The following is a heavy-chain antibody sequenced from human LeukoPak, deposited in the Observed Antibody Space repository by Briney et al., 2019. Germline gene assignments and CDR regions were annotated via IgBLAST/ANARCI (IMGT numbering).Heavy chain of an antibody. D-gene: IGHD4-17*01. Sequence: ASVKVSCKASGYSFGGYAISWVRQAPGQGLEWMGRISAYSGDTKYAQNFQGRLTMTTDTSTSTAYMELRSLRSDDTAVYFCARPGTSYGDYGWYFDLWGRGTLVTVSS. CDR1: GYSFGGYA. V-gene: IGHV1-18*04. CDR2: ISAYSGDT. J-gene: IGHJ2*01. CDR3: ARPGTSYGDYGWYFDL.